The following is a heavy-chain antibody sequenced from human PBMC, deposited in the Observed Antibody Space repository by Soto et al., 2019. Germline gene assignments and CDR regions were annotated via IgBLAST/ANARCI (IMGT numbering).Heavy chain of an antibody. D-gene: IGHD3-10*01. CDR3: ARVEWESGYYGSGSSEHYYYYGMDV. CDR1: GYTFTSYA. V-gene: IGHV1-3*01. J-gene: IGHJ6*02. CDR2: INAGNGNT. Sequence: ASVKVSCKASGYTFTSYAMHWVRQAPGQRLEWMGWINAGNGNTKYSQKFQGRVTITRDTSASTAYMELSSLRSEDTAVYYCARVEWESGYYGSGSSEHYYYYGMDVWGQGTTVTVSS.